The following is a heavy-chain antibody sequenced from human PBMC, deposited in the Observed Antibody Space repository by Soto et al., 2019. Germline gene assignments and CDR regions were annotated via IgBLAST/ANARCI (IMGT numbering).Heavy chain of an antibody. Sequence: EVQLLASGGGLVQPGGSLRLSCAASGFTLSNHAMYWVRQAPGRGLEWVSTISACGGETYYADSVRGRFTISRDKSKNTLDLQMNSLRAEDTDLYYCVRRTAAGGGALLYFDSWCQGALVAVSS. D-gene: IGHD6-13*01. CDR2: ISACGGET. V-gene: IGHV3-23*01. J-gene: IGHJ4*02. CDR3: VRRTAAGGGALLYFDS. CDR1: GFTLSNHA.